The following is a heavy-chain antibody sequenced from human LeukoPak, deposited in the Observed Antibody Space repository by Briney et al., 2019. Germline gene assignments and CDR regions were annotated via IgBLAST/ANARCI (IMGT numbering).Heavy chain of an antibody. D-gene: IGHD7-27*01. CDR3: ATTRTGYFDY. V-gene: IGHV4-34*01. Sequence: TSETLSLTCAVYGGSFSGYYWSWIRQPPGKGLEWIGEINHSGSTNYNPSLKSRVTISVDTSKNQFSLKLSSVTAADTAVYYCATTRTGYFDYWGQGTLVTVSS. CDR1: GGSFSGYY. J-gene: IGHJ4*02. CDR2: INHSGST.